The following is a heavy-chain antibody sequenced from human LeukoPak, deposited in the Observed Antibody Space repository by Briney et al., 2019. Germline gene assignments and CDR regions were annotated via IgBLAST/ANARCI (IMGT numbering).Heavy chain of an antibody. Sequence: GGSLRLSCAASGFTFNDHGMNWVRRAAGKGLEWVSGITWNGGTTGYADSVKGRFTISRDNAKNSLYLQMNSLRAEDTAVYYCARVLIFVSPDYWGQGTLVTVSS. V-gene: IGHV3-20*04. J-gene: IGHJ4*02. CDR3: ARVLIFVSPDY. CDR1: GFTFNDHG. CDR2: ITWNGGTT. D-gene: IGHD3-3*01.